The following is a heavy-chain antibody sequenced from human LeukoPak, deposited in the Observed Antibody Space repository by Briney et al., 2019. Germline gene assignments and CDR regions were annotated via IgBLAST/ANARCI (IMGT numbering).Heavy chain of an antibody. V-gene: IGHV1-2*02. Sequence: ASVKVSCMASGYTFTRYYMHWVRPAPGQGLEWMGWINPNRGGTNYAQKFQGRVTMTRDRSISTAYMERSRLSSDDTAVYYCASARLRNRHWGAWFDPWGQGTLVTVSS. D-gene: IGHD7-27*01. CDR2: INPNRGGT. CDR1: GYTFTRYY. CDR3: ASARLRNRHWGAWFDP. J-gene: IGHJ5*02.